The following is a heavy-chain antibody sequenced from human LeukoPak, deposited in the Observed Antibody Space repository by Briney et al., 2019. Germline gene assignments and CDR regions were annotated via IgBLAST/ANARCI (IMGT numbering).Heavy chain of an antibody. D-gene: IGHD6-13*01. Sequence: SETLSLTCGVYGGSFSGYYWNWLRQSPGKGLEGIGEINNSGSTNYNTSLKSRVTMSVGASQKQFSLRLTSVRAADTAVYYCARGRYLTTLGGAAAGFLDYWGQGTVVTVSS. J-gene: IGHJ4*02. CDR1: GGSFSGYY. V-gene: IGHV4-34*01. CDR3: ARGRYLTTLGGAAAGFLDY. CDR2: INNSGST.